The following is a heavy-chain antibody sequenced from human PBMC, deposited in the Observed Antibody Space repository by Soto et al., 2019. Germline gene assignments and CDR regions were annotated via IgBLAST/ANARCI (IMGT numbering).Heavy chain of an antibody. V-gene: IGHV3-11*05. CDR1: GFTFSDYY. Sequence: QVQLVESGGGLVKPGGCLRLSCAASGFTFSDYYMSWIRQAPGKGLEWVSYISSSGSDTNYADSVKGRFTVSRDNVKNSLYLQMNSLRAEDTAVYYCARRLRGYSGYSGYWGQGPLVTVSS. CDR3: ARRLRGYSGYSGY. J-gene: IGHJ4*02. CDR2: ISSSGSDT. D-gene: IGHD5-12*01.